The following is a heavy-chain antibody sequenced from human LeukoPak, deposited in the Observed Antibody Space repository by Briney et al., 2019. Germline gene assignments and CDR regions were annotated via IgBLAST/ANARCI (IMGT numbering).Heavy chain of an antibody. D-gene: IGHD5-24*01. CDR1: GFTFCRHG. CDR3: AKDDRWLQFCC. Sequence: PGGSLRLSCSASGFTFCRHGMNWVRQAPGEGLGWVSGIIPSGHTTYYADSVRGRFTISRDNSRNTLYLQMNSLRAEDTAVYYCAKDDRWLQFCCWGQGTLDTVSA. V-gene: IGHV3-23*01. J-gene: IGHJ4*02. CDR2: IIPSGHTT.